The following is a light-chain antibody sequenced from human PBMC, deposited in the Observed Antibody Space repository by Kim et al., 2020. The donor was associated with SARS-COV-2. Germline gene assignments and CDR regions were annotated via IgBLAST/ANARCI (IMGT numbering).Light chain of an antibody. V-gene: IGKV1-5*03. CDR2: RAS. CDR3: QQYNTYPWT. CDR1: QSINNW. Sequence: DIQMTQSPSTLSASVGDRVTITCRASQSINNWLAWCQQKPGKAPKVLIYRASSLEVGVPSRFSASGSGTEFTLSISSLQPDDFATYYCQQYNTYPWTFGQGTKLEI. J-gene: IGKJ1*01.